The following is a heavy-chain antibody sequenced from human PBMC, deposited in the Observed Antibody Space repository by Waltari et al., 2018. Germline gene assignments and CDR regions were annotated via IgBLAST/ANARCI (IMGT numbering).Heavy chain of an antibody. CDR3: ARGVTTYYDFWSGIGILDY. Sequence: QVQLQESGPGLVKPSETLSLTCTVSGGSISSYYWSWIRQPPGKGLEWIGYIYYSGSTNYNPSLKSRVTISVDTSKNQFSLKLSSVTAADTAVYYCARGVTTYYDFWSGIGILDYWGQGTLVTVSS. CDR1: GGSISSYY. D-gene: IGHD3-3*01. CDR2: IYYSGST. J-gene: IGHJ4*02. V-gene: IGHV4-59*01.